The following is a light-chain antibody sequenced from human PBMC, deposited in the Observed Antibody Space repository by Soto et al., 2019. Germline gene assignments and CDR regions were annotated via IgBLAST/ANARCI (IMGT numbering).Light chain of an antibody. V-gene: IGKV1-5*01. J-gene: IGKJ1*01. CDR1: QSISSW. CDR2: DAS. Sequence: IHMTQSPSTPSAPVGDRVTITCRASQSISSWLAWYQQKPGKAPKLLIYDASSLESGVPSRFSGSGPGTKFTLTIASLQPDDFATYYCQQYEIFSGTFGPGTKVDIK. CDR3: QQYEIFSGT.